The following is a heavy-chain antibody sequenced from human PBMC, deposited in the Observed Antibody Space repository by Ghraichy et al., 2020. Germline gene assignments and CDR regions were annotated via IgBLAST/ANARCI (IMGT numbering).Heavy chain of an antibody. J-gene: IGHJ5*02. V-gene: IGHV1-24*01. D-gene: IGHD2-2*01. Sequence: ASVKVSCKVSGYTLTELSMHWVRQAPGKGLEWMGGFDPEDGETIYAQKFQGRVTMTEDTSTDTAYMELSSLRSEDTAVYYCATALSPRYCSSTSRCYPNWFDPWGQGTLVTVSS. CDR1: GYTLTELS. CDR2: FDPEDGET. CDR3: ATALSPRYCSSTSRCYPNWFDP.